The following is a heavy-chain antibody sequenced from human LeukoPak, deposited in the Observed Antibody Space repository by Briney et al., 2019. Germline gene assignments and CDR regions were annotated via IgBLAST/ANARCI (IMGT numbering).Heavy chain of an antibody. V-gene: IGHV4-61*02. D-gene: IGHD6-13*01. J-gene: IGHJ3*02. Sequence: SQTLSLTCTVSGGSISSGSYYWSWIRQPAGKGLEWIGRIYTSGSTNYNPSLKSRVTISVDTSKNQFSLKLSSVTAADTAVYHCARQGSWLGQAFDIWGQGTMVTVSS. CDR1: GGSISSGSYY. CDR2: IYTSGST. CDR3: ARQGSWLGQAFDI.